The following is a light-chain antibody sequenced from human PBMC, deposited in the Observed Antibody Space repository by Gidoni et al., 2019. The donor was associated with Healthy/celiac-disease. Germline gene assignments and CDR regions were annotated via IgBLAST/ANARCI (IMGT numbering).Light chain of an antibody. CDR3: QQYNNWPPFT. CDR1: QSVSSN. Sequence: EIVMTQSTATLSVSPGERATLSCRASQSVSSNLAWYQQKPGQAPRLLIYGASTRATGIPARFSGSGSGTEFTLTISSLQSEDFAVYYCQQYNNWPPFTFXPXTKVDIK. CDR2: GAS. J-gene: IGKJ3*01. V-gene: IGKV3-15*01.